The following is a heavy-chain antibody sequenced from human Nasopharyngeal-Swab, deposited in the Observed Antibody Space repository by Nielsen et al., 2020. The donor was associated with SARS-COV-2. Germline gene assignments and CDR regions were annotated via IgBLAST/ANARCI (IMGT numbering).Heavy chain of an antibody. V-gene: IGHV4-4*02. D-gene: IGHD4-17*01. Sequence: VRQMPGKGLVWIGEIYHSGGTNYNPSLKSRVTISVDKSKNQFSLKLSSVTAADTAVYYCARGSSDYVPYFDYWGQGTLVTVSS. CDR2: IYHSGGT. J-gene: IGHJ4*02. CDR3: ARGSSDYVPYFDY.